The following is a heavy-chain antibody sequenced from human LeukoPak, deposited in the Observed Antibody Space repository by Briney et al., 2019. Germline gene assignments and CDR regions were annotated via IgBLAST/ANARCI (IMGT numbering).Heavy chain of an antibody. CDR1: GGSISSSNW. CDR3: ARDIAVAGTGY. J-gene: IGHJ4*02. V-gene: IGHV4-4*02. D-gene: IGHD6-19*01. Sequence: PSGTLSLTCAVSGGSISSSNWWSWVRQPPGKGLEWIGSIYYSGSTYYNPSLKSRVTISVDTSKNQFSLKLSSVTAADTAVYYCARDIAVAGTGYWGQGTLVTVSS. CDR2: IYYSGST.